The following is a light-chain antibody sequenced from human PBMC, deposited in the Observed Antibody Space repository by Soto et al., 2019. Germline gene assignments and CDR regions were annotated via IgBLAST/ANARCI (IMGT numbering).Light chain of an antibody. J-gene: IGLJ1*01. CDR2: EVN. Sequence: QSALTQPPSASGSPGQSVAISCTGTSSDVGGYNYVSWYQQHPGKAPKLMIYEVNKRPSGVPDRFSGSKSGNTASLTVSGLQAEDEGDYYCGSITRSSTSVFGTGTKVTVL. CDR1: SSDVGGYNY. V-gene: IGLV2-8*01. CDR3: GSITRSSTSV.